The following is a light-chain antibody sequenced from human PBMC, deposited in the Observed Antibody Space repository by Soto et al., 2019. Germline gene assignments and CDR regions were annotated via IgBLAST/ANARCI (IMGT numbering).Light chain of an antibody. Sequence: EIVLTQSPGTLSLSPGERAILSCRASQSISNRYLAWYHQKPGQAPRLLIYGASNRATGIPDRFSGSGSGTDFTLTISRLEPEDFALYYCQQYGSSHPMSTFGQGTKLEIK. V-gene: IGKV3-20*01. CDR1: QSISNRY. CDR3: QQYGSSHPMST. J-gene: IGKJ2*01. CDR2: GAS.